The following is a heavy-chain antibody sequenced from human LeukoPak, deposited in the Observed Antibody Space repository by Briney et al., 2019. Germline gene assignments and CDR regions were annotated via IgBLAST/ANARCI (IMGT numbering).Heavy chain of an antibody. Sequence: ASVKVSCKTSGYTSTNYYVHWVRQAPGQGLEWMGYIVPDSGGADYDQKFQGRVTMTRDKSISTVYMELSSLRSDDTAVYYCSTEDKYCSGANCGKYWGQGNLGTVSS. CDR2: IVPDSGGA. CDR1: GYTSTNYY. V-gene: IGHV1-2*02. CDR3: STEDKYCSGANCGKY. J-gene: IGHJ4*02. D-gene: IGHD2-15*01.